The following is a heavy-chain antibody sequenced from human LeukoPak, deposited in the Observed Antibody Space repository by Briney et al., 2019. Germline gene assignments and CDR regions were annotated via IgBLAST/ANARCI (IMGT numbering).Heavy chain of an antibody. V-gene: IGHV1-46*01. CDR3: ASLYDSSGYYYLGAFDI. D-gene: IGHD3-22*01. J-gene: IGHJ3*02. CDR2: INPSGGST. CDR1: GYTFTSYY. Sequence: ASVKVSCKASGYTFTSYYMHWVRQAPGQGLEWMGIINPSGGSTSYAQKFQGRVTMTRGTSTSTVYMELSSLRSEDTAVYYCASLYDSSGYYYLGAFDIWGQGTMVTVSS.